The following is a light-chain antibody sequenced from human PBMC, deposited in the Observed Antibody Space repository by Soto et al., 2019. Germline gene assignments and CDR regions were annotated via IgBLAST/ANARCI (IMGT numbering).Light chain of an antibody. CDR2: AAS. V-gene: IGKV1-39*01. CDR3: QQSYSTPLT. CDR1: QSISSY. Sequence: DIQMTQSPSSLSASVGDRVTITCRASQSISSYLNWYQQKPGKAPKLLIYAASSLQSGVPSRFSGSGSGTYFTLTISSLQPEDFATYYCQQSYSTPLTFGGVTKVEIK. J-gene: IGKJ4*01.